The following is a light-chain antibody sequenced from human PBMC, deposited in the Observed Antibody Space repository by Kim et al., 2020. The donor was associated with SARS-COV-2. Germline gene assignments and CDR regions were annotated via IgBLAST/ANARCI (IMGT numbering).Light chain of an antibody. CDR1: STNIGAGYD. CDR2: GIT. CDR3: PSYASSLTGLV. Sequence: TISCTGSSTNIGAGYDVHWYQQLPGTAPKLLIYGITNRPSGVPDRFSGSKSGITASLAITGLQAEDEADYYCPSYASSLTGLVFGGGTQLTVL. V-gene: IGLV1-40*01. J-gene: IGLJ3*02.